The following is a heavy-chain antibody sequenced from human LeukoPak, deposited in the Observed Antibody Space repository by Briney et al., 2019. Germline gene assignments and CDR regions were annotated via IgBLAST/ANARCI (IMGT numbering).Heavy chain of an antibody. CDR3: ARVGCSGGSCYPDY. CDR1: GASISTSY. D-gene: IGHD2-15*01. Sequence: SETLSLTCTVSGASISTSYWYWIRQPPGKGLEWIGYIHYSGDINYNPSLKSRVTISAYTSKNQLSLKLSSVTAADTAVYYCARVGCSGGSCYPDYWGQGTLVTVSS. CDR2: IHYSGDI. J-gene: IGHJ4*02. V-gene: IGHV4-59*01.